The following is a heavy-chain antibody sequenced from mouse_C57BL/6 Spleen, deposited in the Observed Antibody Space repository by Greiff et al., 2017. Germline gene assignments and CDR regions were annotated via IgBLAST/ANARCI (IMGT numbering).Heavy chain of an antibody. D-gene: IGHD1-1*01. V-gene: IGHV5-4*01. J-gene: IGHJ2*01. CDR2: ISDGGSYT. Sequence: EVKLLESGGGLVKPGGSLKLSCAASGFTFSSYAMSWVRQTPEKRLEWVATISDGGSYTYYPDNVKGRFTISRDNAKNNLYLQMSHLKSEDTAMYYCARDYYGSRRYFDYWGQGTTLTVSS. CDR3: ARDYYGSRRYFDY. CDR1: GFTFSSYA.